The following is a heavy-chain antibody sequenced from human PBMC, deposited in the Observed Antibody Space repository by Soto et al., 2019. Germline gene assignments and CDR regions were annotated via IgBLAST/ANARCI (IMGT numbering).Heavy chain of an antibody. Sequence: QLQLQESGSGLVKPSQTLSLTCAVSGGSISSGGYSWSWIRQPPGKALEWIGYIYHSGSTYYNPSPXSXXTIAVDRSKNQFPLKRSSVTAADTAVYFWASVPLLWGQGTLVTVSS. J-gene: IGHJ4*02. CDR2: IYHSGST. V-gene: IGHV4-30-2*01. D-gene: IGHD1-26*01. CDR3: ASVPLL. CDR1: GGSISSGGYS.